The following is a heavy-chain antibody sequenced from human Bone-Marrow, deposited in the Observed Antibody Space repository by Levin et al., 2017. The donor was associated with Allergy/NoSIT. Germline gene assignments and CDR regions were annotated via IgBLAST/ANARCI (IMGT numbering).Heavy chain of an antibody. CDR2: FFFSGST. CDR3: ARHDDEDGSGIQWFDP. J-gene: IGHJ5*02. D-gene: IGHD3-10*01. V-gene: IGHV4-39*01. CDR1: GGSISSSGYY. Sequence: ESLKISCSVSGGSISSSGYYWGWIRQPPGKGLEWIGSFFFSGSTYYNPSLKSRVPISADTSKNQFSLNLTPVTAAETAVNYCARHDDEDGSGIQWFDPWGQGTLVTVSS.